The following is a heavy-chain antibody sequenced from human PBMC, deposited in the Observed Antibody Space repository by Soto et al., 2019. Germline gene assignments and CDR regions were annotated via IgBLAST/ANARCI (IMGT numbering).Heavy chain of an antibody. CDR2: ISAYNGNT. J-gene: IGHJ6*02. CDR3: ARDGLSEGAYYYYYGMDV. CDR1: GYTFTSYG. V-gene: IGHV1-18*01. D-gene: IGHD1-26*01. Sequence: GASVKVSCKASGYTFTSYGISWARQAPGQGLEWMGWISAYNGNTNYAQKLQGRVTMTTDTSTSTAYMELRSLRSDDTAVYYCARDGLSEGAYYYYYGMDVWGQGTTVTVSS.